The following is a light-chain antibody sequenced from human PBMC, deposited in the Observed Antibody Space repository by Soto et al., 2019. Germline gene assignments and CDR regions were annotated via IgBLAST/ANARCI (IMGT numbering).Light chain of an antibody. CDR1: SSDVGGYNY. Sequence: QSALTQPPSASGSPGQSVTISCTGTSSDVGGYNYVSWYQQHTGKAPKLMIYEVIKRPSGVPDRFSGSKSGNTASLTVSGLQAEDEADYYCSSYAGSNNYVFGTGTRSPS. J-gene: IGLJ1*01. V-gene: IGLV2-8*01. CDR3: SSYAGSNNYV. CDR2: EVI.